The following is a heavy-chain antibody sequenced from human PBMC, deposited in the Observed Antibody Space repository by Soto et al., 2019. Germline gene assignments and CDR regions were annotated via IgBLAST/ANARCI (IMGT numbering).Heavy chain of an antibody. CDR3: ARDNPPLGSSSWLPNWFDP. D-gene: IGHD6-13*01. CDR2: IYYSGST. V-gene: IGHV4-31*03. J-gene: IGHJ5*02. CDR1: GGSISSGGYY. Sequence: SETLSLTCTVSGGSISSGGYYWSWIRQHPGKGLEWIGYIYYSGSTYYNPSLKSRVTISVDTSKNQFSLKLSSVTAADTAVYYCARDNPPLGSSSWLPNWFDPWGQGTLVTVSS.